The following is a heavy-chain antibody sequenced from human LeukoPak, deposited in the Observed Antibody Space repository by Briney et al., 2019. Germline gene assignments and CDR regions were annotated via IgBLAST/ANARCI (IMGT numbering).Heavy chain of an antibody. CDR1: GFIFSHHG. CDR3: VKDDGWVQYAN. D-gene: IGHD5-24*01. Sequence: GGSLRLSCATSGFIFSHHGMNWVRQAPGKGLEWVSGIRADAVTTYYADSVKGRFIISRDNSKNTVYLQMNSLSAEDAAVYYCVKDDGWVQYANWGQGTLVTVSS. J-gene: IGHJ4*02. V-gene: IGHV3-23*01. CDR2: IRADAVTT.